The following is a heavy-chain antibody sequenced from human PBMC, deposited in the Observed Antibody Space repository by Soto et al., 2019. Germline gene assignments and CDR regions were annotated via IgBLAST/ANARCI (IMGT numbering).Heavy chain of an antibody. CDR2: IYYSGST. CDR1: GGSISSGGYY. CDR3: VRDRDLDRDMVHADL. J-gene: IGHJ4*01. Sequence: SETLSLTCTVSGGSISSGGYYWSWIRQHPGKGLEWIGYIYYSGSTYYNPSLKSRVTISVDTSKNQFSLKLSSVTAADTAVYFCVRDRDLDRDMVHADLWGQGTLVTVSS. D-gene: IGHD5-18*01. V-gene: IGHV4-31*03.